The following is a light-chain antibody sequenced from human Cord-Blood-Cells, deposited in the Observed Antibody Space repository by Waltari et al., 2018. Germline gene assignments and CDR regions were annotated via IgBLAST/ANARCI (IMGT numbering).Light chain of an antibody. CDR1: QSVSSSY. CDR3: QQYGSSPPIT. V-gene: IGKV3-20*01. Sequence: EIVLTQSPGTLSFSPGERATLSCRASQSVSSSYLAWYQQKPGQAPRLLIYGASSRATGIPNRFSCSGSGTDFTLTISRLEPEDFAVYFCQQYGSSPPITFGQGTRLEIK. CDR2: GAS. J-gene: IGKJ5*01.